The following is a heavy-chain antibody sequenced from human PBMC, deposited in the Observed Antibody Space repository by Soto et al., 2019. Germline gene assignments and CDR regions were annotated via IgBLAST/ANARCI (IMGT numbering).Heavy chain of an antibody. CDR3: TRDGREGTYYDILTGPEPDAFAI. D-gene: IGHD3-9*01. Sequence: GGSLRLSCTASGFTFGDYAMSWFRQAPGKGLEWVGFIRSKAYGGTTEYAASVKGRFTISRDDSKSIAYLQMNSLKTEDTAVYYCTRDGREGTYYDILTGPEPDAFAIWGQGTMVTVSS. CDR2: IRSKAYGGTT. V-gene: IGHV3-49*03. J-gene: IGHJ3*02. CDR1: GFTFGDYA.